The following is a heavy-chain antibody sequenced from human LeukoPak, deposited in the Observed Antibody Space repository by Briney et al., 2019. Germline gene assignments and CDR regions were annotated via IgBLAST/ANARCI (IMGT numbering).Heavy chain of an antibody. Sequence: ASVKVSCKASGYTFTSYHMHWVRQAPGQGLEWMGIINPSSGSTSYAQKFQGRVTMTRDTSTSTVYMELSSLRSEDTAVYYCARADGSSWYGENWFDPWGQGALVTVSS. D-gene: IGHD6-13*01. J-gene: IGHJ5*02. CDR1: GYTFTSYH. V-gene: IGHV1-46*01. CDR3: ARADGSSWYGENWFDP. CDR2: INPSSGST.